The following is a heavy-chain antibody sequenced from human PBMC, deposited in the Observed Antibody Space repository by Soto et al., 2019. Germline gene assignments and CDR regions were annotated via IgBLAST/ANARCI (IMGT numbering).Heavy chain of an antibody. J-gene: IGHJ3*02. V-gene: IGHV3-30-3*01. CDR2: ISYDGSNK. Sequence: LRLSCAASGFTFSSYAMHWVRQAPGKGLEWVAVISYDGSNKYYADSVKGRFTISRDNSKNTLCLQMNSLRAEDTAVYYCARGDYYDSSGPFSDAFDIWGQGTMVTVSS. CDR1: GFTFSSYA. D-gene: IGHD3-22*01. CDR3: ARGDYYDSSGPFSDAFDI.